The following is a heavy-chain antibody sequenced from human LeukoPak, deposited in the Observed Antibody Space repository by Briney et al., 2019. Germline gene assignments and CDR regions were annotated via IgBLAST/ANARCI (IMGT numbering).Heavy chain of an antibody. V-gene: IGHV3-23*01. CDR2: ISGGGGGT. J-gene: IGHJ4*02. Sequence: PGGSLRLSCAASGFTFSTYPMSWVRQAPGKGLEWVSTISGGGGGTYYADSVKGLFIISRDNSKNTLYLQMNSLRAEDTAVYYCAKDPLYSRSWNYYFDHWGQGALVTVSS. CDR3: AKDPLYSRSWNYYFDH. D-gene: IGHD6-13*01. CDR1: GFTFSTYP.